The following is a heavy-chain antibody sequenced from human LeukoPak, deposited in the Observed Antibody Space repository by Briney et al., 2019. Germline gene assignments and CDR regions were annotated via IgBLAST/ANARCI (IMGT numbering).Heavy chain of an antibody. Sequence: GGSLRLSCAASGFTFSSYSMNWVRQAPGKGLEWVSSISSSSNYIYYADSVKGRFTIPRDNAKNSLYLQMNSLRAEDTAVYYCARGYCGSTSCYRSYYAFDIWGQGTVVTVSS. CDR1: GFTFSSYS. CDR2: ISSSSNYI. D-gene: IGHD2-2*01. J-gene: IGHJ3*02. V-gene: IGHV3-21*01. CDR3: ARGYCGSTSCYRSYYAFDI.